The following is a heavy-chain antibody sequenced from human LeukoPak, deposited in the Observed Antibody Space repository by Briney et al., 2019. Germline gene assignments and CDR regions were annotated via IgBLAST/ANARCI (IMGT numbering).Heavy chain of an antibody. J-gene: IGHJ3*02. V-gene: IGHV4-59*01. Sequence: SETLSLTCTVSGGSISSYYWSWIRQPPGKGLEWIGYIYYSGSTNYNPSLKSRVTISVDTSKNQISLKLSSVTAADTAVYYCARRTYYYDSSGYSHAFDIWGQGTMVTVSS. D-gene: IGHD3-22*01. CDR3: ARRTYYYDSSGYSHAFDI. CDR1: GGSISSYY. CDR2: IYYSGST.